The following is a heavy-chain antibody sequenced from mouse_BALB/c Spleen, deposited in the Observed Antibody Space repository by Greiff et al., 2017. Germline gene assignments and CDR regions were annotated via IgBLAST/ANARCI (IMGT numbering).Heavy chain of an antibody. CDR2: IRLKSNNYAT. D-gene: IGHD1-1*01. CDR1: GFTFSNYW. V-gene: IGHV6-6*02. Sequence: LQQSGGGLVQPGGSMKLSCVASGFTFSNYWMNWVRQSPEKGLEWVAEIRLKSNNYATHYAESVKGRFTISRDDSKSSVYLQMNNLRAEDTGIYYCTRATTVVATRGYYFDYWGQGTTLTVSS. J-gene: IGHJ2*01. CDR3: TRATTVVATRGYYFDY.